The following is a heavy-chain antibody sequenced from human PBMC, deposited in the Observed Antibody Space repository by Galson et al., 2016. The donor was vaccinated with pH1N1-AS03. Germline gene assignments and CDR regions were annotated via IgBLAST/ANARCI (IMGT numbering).Heavy chain of an antibody. CDR1: GDSMSRGSYY. Sequence: TLSLTCTVSGDSMSRGSYYWSWIRQFPGKGLEWIGFVSYSGTTSYNPSLKSRLTISLATSKNQFSLRLTSVTAADTAVYYCARDGGSAYGMDVWGQGTTVTVSS. CDR3: ARDGGSAYGMDV. J-gene: IGHJ6*02. D-gene: IGHD2-15*01. V-gene: IGHV4-31*03. CDR2: VSYSGTT.